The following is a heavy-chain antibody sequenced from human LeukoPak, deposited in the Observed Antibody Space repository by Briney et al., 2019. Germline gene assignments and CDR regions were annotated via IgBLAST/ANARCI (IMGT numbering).Heavy chain of an antibody. J-gene: IGHJ4*02. D-gene: IGHD3-10*02. CDR2: ISSDGSNK. CDR1: GFTFSSYA. V-gene: IGHV3-30*18. CDR3: AKERGFYSVY. Sequence: GGSLRLSCAASGFTFSSYAMHWVRQAPGKGLEWVAVISSDGSNKDYADSVKGRITISRDNAKNTMYLQLTSLRVEDTAVYYCAKERGFYSVYWGQGTLVTVSS.